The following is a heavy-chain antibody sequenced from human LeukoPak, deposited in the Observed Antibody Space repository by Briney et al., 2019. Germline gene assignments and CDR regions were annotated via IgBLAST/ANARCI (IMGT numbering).Heavy chain of an antibody. CDR1: GGSFSGYY. Sequence: SETLSLTCAVYGGSFSGYYWTWIRQPPGKGLEWIGEINHSGSTNYNPSLKSRVTISVDTSKNQFSLKLSSVTAADTAVYYCARHVRKRGIAVAGTPGWFDPWGQGTLVTVSS. CDR3: ARHVRKRGIAVAGTPGWFDP. J-gene: IGHJ5*02. V-gene: IGHV4-34*01. D-gene: IGHD6-19*01. CDR2: INHSGST.